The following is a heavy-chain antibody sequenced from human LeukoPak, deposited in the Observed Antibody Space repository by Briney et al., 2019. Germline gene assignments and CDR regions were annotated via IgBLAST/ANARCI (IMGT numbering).Heavy chain of an antibody. V-gene: IGHV1-69*13. Sequence: SVKVSCKASGYTFTSYGISWVRQAPGQGLEWMGGIIPIFGTANYAQKFQGRVTITADESTSTAYMELSSLRSEDTAVYYCAKTGRSLSSSWYFSDYWGQGTLVTVSS. D-gene: IGHD6-13*01. CDR1: GYTFTSYG. CDR3: AKTGRSLSSSWYFSDY. CDR2: IIPIFGTA. J-gene: IGHJ4*02.